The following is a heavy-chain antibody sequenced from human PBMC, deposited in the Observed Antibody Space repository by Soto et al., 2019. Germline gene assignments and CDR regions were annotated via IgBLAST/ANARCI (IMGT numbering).Heavy chain of an antibody. CDR2: LSDIGVST. CDR1: GFTFSNYA. CDR3: AKGLDGYPRCFDY. D-gene: IGHD5-18*01. J-gene: IGHJ4*02. V-gene: IGHV3-23*01. Sequence: SGGSLRLSCAASGFTFSNYAMSWVRQAPGKGLDCVSALSDIGVSTYYADSVKGRFTISRDNSKNTLYLDMNSLRAEDTAVYYCAKGLDGYPRCFDYWGQGTLVTVSS.